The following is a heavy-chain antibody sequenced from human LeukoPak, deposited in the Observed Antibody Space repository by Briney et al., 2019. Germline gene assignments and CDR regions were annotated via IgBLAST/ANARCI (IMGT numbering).Heavy chain of an antibody. V-gene: IGHV3-30*04. CDR2: ISYDGSNK. Sequence: GGSLRLSCAASGFTFSSYAMHWVRQAPGKGLEWVAVISYDGSNKYYADSVKSRFTISRDNSKNTLYLQMNSLRAEDTAVYYCARKDWFDPWGQGTLVTVSS. CDR3: ARKDWFDP. CDR1: GFTFSSYA. J-gene: IGHJ5*02.